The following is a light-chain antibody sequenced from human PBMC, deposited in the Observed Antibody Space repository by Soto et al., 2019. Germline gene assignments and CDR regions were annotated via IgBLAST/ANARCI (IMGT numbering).Light chain of an antibody. CDR3: AAWDDSLNGHVV. CDR1: SSNIGSNT. V-gene: IGLV1-44*01. J-gene: IGLJ2*01. Sequence: QSVLTQPPSASGIPGQRVTISCSGSSSNIGSNTVNWYQQLPGTAPKLLIYKNNQRPSGVPDRFSGSKSGTSASLAISGLQSEDEADYYCAAWDDSLNGHVVFGGGTKLTVL. CDR2: KNN.